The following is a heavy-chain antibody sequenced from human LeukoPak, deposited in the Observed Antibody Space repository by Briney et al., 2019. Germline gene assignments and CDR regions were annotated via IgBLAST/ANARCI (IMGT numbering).Heavy chain of an antibody. CDR3: ARALVVPAAMDY. D-gene: IGHD2-2*01. Sequence: SVKVSCKASGGTFSSYAISWVRQAPGQGLEWMGGIIPLFGTANYAQKFQGIVTITADKSTSTAYMELSSLRSEDTAVYYCARALVVPAAMDYWGQGPLVTVSS. CDR1: GGTFSSYA. CDR2: IIPLFGTA. V-gene: IGHV1-69*06. J-gene: IGHJ4*02.